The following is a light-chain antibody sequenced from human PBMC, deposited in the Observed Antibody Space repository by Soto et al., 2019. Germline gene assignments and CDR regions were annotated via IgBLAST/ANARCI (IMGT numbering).Light chain of an antibody. CDR3: RQCDHDSCT. V-gene: IGKV1-5*03. CDR2: KAS. J-gene: IGKJ1*01. CDR1: QSISCW. Sequence: DIQMTQSPSTLSASVGDRVIITSRARQSISCWLSCSQQKPGKAHNLLIYKASTLKSRAPSRFSGSGSGTEFTHAISILQPDDFATYYCRQCDHDSCTFGQGTKVEIK.